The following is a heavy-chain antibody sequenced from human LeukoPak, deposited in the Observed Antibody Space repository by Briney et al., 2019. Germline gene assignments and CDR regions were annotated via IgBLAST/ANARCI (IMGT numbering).Heavy chain of an antibody. D-gene: IGHD3-10*01. Sequence: GGSLRLSCAASGFTFTSYWMTWVRQAPGKGLEWVANIKQDGSVKNYVDSLRGRFTISTDNAKDSLYLQMKSLRAEDTAVYFCAGNYYYRFDYWGQGTLVAVSS. V-gene: IGHV3-7*01. CDR1: GFTFTSYW. CDR3: AGNYYYRFDY. J-gene: IGHJ4*02. CDR2: IKQDGSVK.